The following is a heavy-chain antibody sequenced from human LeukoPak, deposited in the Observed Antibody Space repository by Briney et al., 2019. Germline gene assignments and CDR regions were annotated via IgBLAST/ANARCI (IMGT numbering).Heavy chain of an antibody. Sequence: GASVKVSCKASGGTFSSYAISWVRQAPGQGLEWMGGIIPIFGTANYAQKFQGRVTITADESTSTAYVELSSLRSEDTAVYYCASGATVTTVFDYWGQGTLVTVSS. CDR3: ASGATVTTVFDY. D-gene: IGHD4-17*01. V-gene: IGHV1-69*13. J-gene: IGHJ4*02. CDR2: IIPIFGTA. CDR1: GGTFSSYA.